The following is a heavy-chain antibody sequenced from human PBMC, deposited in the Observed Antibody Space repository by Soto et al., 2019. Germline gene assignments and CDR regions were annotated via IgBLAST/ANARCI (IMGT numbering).Heavy chain of an antibody. CDR1: GFTFSSYG. V-gene: IGHV3-33*01. J-gene: IGHJ4*02. CDR2: IWYDGSNK. CDR3: ARDSSGGSLFNDY. D-gene: IGHD3-3*01. Sequence: GGSLRLSCAASGFTFSSYGMHWVRQAPGKGLEWVAVIWYDGSNKYYADSVKGRFTISRDNSKNTLYLQMNSLRAEDTAVYYCARDSSGGSLFNDYWGQGTLVTVSS.